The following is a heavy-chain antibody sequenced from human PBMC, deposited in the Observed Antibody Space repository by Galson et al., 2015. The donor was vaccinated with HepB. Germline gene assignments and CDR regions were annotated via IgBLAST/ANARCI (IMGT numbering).Heavy chain of an antibody. J-gene: IGHJ4*02. Sequence: ETLSLTCAVYGGSFSGYYWSWIRQPPGKGLEWIGEINHSGSTNYNPSLKSRVTISVDTSKNQFSLKLSSVTAADTAVYYCARGYSSSPPATYWGQGTLVTVSS. CDR2: INHSGST. V-gene: IGHV4-34*01. D-gene: IGHD6-6*01. CDR1: GGSFSGYY. CDR3: ARGYSSSPPATY.